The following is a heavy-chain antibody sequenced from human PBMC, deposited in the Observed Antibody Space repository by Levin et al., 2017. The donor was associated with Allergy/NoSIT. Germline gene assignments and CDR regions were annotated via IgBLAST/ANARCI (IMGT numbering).Heavy chain of an antibody. J-gene: IGHJ4*02. CDR2: IYYSGST. CDR1: GGSISSSSYY. CDR3: ARHRYSSSAEIDY. V-gene: IGHV4-39*01. Sequence: AGGSLRLSCTVSGGSISSSSYYWGWIRQPPGKGLEWIGSIYYSGSTYYNQSLKSRVTISVDTSKNQFSLKLSSVTAADTAVYYCARHRYSSSAEIDYWGQGTLVTVSS. D-gene: IGHD6-13*01.